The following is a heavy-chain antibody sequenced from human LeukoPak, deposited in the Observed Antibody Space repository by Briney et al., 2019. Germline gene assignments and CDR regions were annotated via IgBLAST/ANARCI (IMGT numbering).Heavy chain of an antibody. D-gene: IGHD5-24*01. CDR1: GFNFITAA. Sequence: KPGGSLRLSCAASGFNFITAAMTWVRQAPGKGLEWVSLIGSSGGSTYYADSVKSRFTISRDNSNHTLSLQMNSLRVEDTAIYYCVKDIQLSTWGLGTMVTVSS. CDR2: IGSSGGST. CDR3: VKDIQLST. J-gene: IGHJ3*01. V-gene: IGHV3-23*01.